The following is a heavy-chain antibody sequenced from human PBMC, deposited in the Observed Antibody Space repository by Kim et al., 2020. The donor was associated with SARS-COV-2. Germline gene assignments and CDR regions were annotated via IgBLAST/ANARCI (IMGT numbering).Heavy chain of an antibody. V-gene: IGHV3-9*01. CDR2: I. D-gene: IGHD3-3*02. Sequence: IGYADSGKSRVTTSIDNAKNSLYLQMNSLRPEDTALYYCTKDVLAGGADVWGQGTAVIVSS. J-gene: IGHJ6*02. CDR3: TKDVLAGGADV.